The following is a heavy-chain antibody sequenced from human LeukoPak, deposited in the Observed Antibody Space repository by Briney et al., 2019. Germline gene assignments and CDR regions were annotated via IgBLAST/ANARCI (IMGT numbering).Heavy chain of an antibody. J-gene: IGHJ3*02. CDR3: ARGPGPIAGAKNPFDI. Sequence: GGSLRLSCAASGLTFSSYAMHWVRQAPGKGLEWVAVISYDGSNKYYADSVKGRFTISGDKSKNTLYLQMNSLRPEDTAFYYCARGPGPIAGAKNPFDIWGQGTMVTVSS. V-gene: IGHV3-30*01. CDR1: GLTFSSYA. CDR2: ISYDGSNK. D-gene: IGHD1-26*01.